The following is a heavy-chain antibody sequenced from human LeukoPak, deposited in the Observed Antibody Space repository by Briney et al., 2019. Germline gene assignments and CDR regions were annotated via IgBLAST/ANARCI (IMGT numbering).Heavy chain of an antibody. CDR3: AGDRGTTSSAGYYFDY. D-gene: IGHD6-6*01. CDR2: IWYDGSEK. V-gene: IGHV3-33*01. CDR1: GFTFSQFG. J-gene: IGHJ4*02. Sequence: GGSLRLSCAASGFTFSQFGMHWVRQAPGKGLEWVAIIWYDGSEKFYGDSVKGRFTISRDNSKNTLYLQMNSLRAEDTAVYYCAGDRGTTSSAGYYFDYWGQGTLVTVSS.